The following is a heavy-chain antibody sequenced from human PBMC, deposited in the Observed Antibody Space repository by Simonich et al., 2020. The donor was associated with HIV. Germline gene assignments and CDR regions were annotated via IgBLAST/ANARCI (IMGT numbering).Heavy chain of an antibody. CDR3: ARDGRKGSSTSCSDY. J-gene: IGHJ4*02. D-gene: IGHD2-2*01. CDR2: ISSSSSYI. Sequence: EVQLVESGGVLVKPGGSLRLSCAASGFTFSSYSTNWVRQAPGKGLGWVSSISSSSSYIYYADSGKGRFTISRDNAKNSLYLQMNSLRAEDTAVYYCARDGRKGSSTSCSDYWGQGTLVTVSS. V-gene: IGHV3-21*01. CDR1: GFTFSSYS.